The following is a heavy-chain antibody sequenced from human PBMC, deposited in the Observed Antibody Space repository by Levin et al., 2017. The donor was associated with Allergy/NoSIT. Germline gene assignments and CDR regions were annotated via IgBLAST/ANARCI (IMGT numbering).Heavy chain of an antibody. D-gene: IGHD3-16*01. Sequence: GESLKISCTASGFTFGDYAMSWFRQAPGKGLEWVGFIRSKAYGGTTEYAASVKGRFTISRDDSKSIAYLQMNSLKTEDTAVYYCTRDQVWGSSYYWGQGTLVTVSS. CDR1: GFTFGDYA. V-gene: IGHV3-49*03. CDR2: IRSKAYGGTT. J-gene: IGHJ4*02. CDR3: TRDQVWGSSYY.